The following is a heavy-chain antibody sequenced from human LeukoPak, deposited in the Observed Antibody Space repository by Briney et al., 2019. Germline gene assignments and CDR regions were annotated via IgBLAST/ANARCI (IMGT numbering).Heavy chain of an antibody. D-gene: IGHD4-17*01. CDR3: ARVRTYGDGEDY. CDR1: GGSISSYY. J-gene: IGHJ4*02. CDR2: IYYSGST. Sequence: PSETLSLTCTVSGGSISSYYWSWIRQPPGKGLEWIGYIYYSGSTNYNPSLKSRVTISVDTSKNQFSLKLSSVTAADTAVYYCARVRTYGDGEDYWGQGTLVTVSS. V-gene: IGHV4-59*01.